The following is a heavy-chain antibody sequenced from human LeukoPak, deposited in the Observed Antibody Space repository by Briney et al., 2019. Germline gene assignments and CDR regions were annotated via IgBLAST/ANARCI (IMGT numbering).Heavy chain of an antibody. V-gene: IGHV4-39*07. CDR3: AKTVSSIAARPPDY. J-gene: IGHJ4*02. CDR2: VYDSGST. CDR1: GASFSSSPYY. D-gene: IGHD6-6*01. Sequence: SETLSLTCTVSGASFSSSPYYWGWIRQPPGKGLEWIGSVYDSGSTFYNPSLKSRVTISIDTFMNQFSLKLTSVTAADTAVYYCAKTVSSIAARPPDYWGQGTLVIVSS.